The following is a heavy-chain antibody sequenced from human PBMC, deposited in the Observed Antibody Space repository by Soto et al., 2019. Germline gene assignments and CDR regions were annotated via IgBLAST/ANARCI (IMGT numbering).Heavy chain of an antibody. CDR1: GFTFRNYD. J-gene: IGHJ6*02. V-gene: IGHV3-13*05. Sequence: EVQLVESGGGLVQPGGSLRLSCEASGFTFRNYDMHWVRQGTGKGLEWVSGISAAGDPDYADSVEGRFTIARENPQNSFFLQMNSLRVGDTAVYYCDRSNRHFYGLDVWGQGTTVIVS. CDR2: ISAAGDP. D-gene: IGHD7-27*01. CDR3: DRSNRHFYGLDV.